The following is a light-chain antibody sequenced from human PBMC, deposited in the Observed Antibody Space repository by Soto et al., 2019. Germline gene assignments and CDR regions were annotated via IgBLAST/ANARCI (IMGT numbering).Light chain of an antibody. V-gene: IGKV2-28*01. CDR3: MQALQTPLT. Sequence: DIVMTQSPLSLPVTPGEQASISCRSSQSLLHCNGYNYLDWFLQKSGQSPQLLIYLGSNRASGVPDRFSGSGSGTDFTLKISRVEAEDVGVYYCMQALQTPLTFGGGTRWIS. CDR1: QSLLHCNGYNY. CDR2: LGS. J-gene: IGKJ4*01.